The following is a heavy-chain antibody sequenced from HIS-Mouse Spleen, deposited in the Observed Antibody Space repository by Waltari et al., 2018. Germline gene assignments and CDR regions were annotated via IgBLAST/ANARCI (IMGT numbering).Heavy chain of an antibody. D-gene: IGHD6-6*01. J-gene: IGHJ4*02. CDR3: ASHHIAALDY. CDR1: GFTFSRYA. Sequence: QVQLVESGGGVVQPGRSLSLSGAASGFTFSRYAVHCVRPATGTGLEWVAVLSDDGSTTYFADSEKGRFTNSRDHSQNRLYLQMNSLRAEDTAVYYCASHHIAALDYWGQGTLVTVSS. V-gene: IGHV3-30-3*01. CDR2: LSDDGSTT.